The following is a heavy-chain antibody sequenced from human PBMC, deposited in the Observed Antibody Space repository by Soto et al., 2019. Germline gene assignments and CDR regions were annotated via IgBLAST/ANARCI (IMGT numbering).Heavy chain of an antibody. J-gene: IGHJ4*02. CDR1: GGTVKHSHW. V-gene: IGHV4-4*02. CDR2: IYHSGST. D-gene: IGHD1-1*01. Sequence: NPSETLSLTCAVSGGTVKHSHWWTWVRQPPGKGLEWIGEIYHSGSTNYNPSLQSRVTISVDKSKNQFSLKLSSVTAADTAVYFCAGSRDNWNPLPYWGQGTRVTVSS. CDR3: AGSRDNWNPLPY.